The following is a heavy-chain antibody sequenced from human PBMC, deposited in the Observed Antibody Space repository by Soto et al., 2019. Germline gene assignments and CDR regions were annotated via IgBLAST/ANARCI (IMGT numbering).Heavy chain of an antibody. CDR3: ARAGAATLSDY. CDR2: IYYSGST. J-gene: IGHJ4*02. D-gene: IGHD2-15*01. CDR1: GGSIGNYY. V-gene: IGHV4-59*01. Sequence: SETLSLTCTVSGGSIGNYYCSWIRQPPGKGLEWIGYIYYSGSTNYNPSLKSRVTISVDTSKNQFSLKLSSVTAADTAVYYCARAGAATLSDYWGQGTLVTVSS.